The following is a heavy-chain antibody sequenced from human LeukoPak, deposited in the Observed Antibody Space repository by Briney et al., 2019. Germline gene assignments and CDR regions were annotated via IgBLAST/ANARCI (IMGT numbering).Heavy chain of an antibody. CDR1: GFTFSGSA. CDR3: TSFFDWHPYDY. D-gene: IGHD3-9*01. J-gene: IGHJ4*02. Sequence: PGGSLKLSCAASGFTFSGSAMHWVRQASGKGLEWVGRIRSKANSYATAYAASVKGRFTISRDDSKNTAYLQMNSLKTEDTAVYYCTSFFDWHPYDYWGQGTLVTVSS. CDR2: IRSKANSYAT. V-gene: IGHV3-73*01.